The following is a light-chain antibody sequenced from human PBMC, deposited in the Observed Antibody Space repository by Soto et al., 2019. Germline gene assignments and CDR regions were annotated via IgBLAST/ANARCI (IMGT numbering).Light chain of an antibody. CDR2: GAS. J-gene: IGKJ1*01. Sequence: EIVLTQSPGTLSLSPGERATLSCRASQSVSSSYLAWYQQKPGQAPRLLIYGASSRATGIPDRFSGSGSGTDLNLTISRMETEDFAVYYCQQYGSSPLWTFGQGTKVEIK. CDR1: QSVSSSY. CDR3: QQYGSSPLWT. V-gene: IGKV3-20*01.